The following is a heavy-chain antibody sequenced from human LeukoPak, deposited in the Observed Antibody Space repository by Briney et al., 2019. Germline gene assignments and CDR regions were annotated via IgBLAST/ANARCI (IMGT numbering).Heavy chain of an antibody. Sequence: GASVKVSCKVSGYTLTELSMHWVRQAPGKGLEWMGGFDPEDGETIYAQKFQGRVTMTRNTSISTAYMKLSSLRSEDTAVYYCARYSNYAGYYYMDVWGKGTTVTVSS. CDR1: GYTLTELS. CDR3: ARYSNYAGYYYMDV. V-gene: IGHV1-24*01. CDR2: FDPEDGET. D-gene: IGHD4-11*01. J-gene: IGHJ6*03.